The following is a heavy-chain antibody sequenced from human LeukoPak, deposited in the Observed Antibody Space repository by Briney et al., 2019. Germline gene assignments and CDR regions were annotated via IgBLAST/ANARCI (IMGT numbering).Heavy chain of an antibody. J-gene: IGHJ4*02. V-gene: IGHV3-48*03. D-gene: IGHD3-10*01. CDR3: AKRHSGISYYGSGSYYKD. CDR1: GFTFNTYE. CDR2: ISSSGSTI. Sequence: GGSLRLSCAASGFTFNTYEINWVRQAPGKGLEWVSYISSSGSTIYYADSVKGRFTISRDNSKNTLYLQMNSLRAEDTAVYYCAKRHSGISYYGSGSYYKDWGQGTLVTVSS.